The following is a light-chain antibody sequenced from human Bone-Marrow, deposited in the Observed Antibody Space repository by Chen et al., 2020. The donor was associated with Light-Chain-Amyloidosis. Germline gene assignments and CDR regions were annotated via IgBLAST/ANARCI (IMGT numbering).Light chain of an antibody. Sequence: QSALTQPRSVSGSPGQSVTISCTGTSTDVGGYNYVSWYQQHPGKAPKLMIHDVSQRPSGVPARFAGSKSGNTASRTISGLQAEDEADYYWCSYAGRYTVVLFGGGTKLTVL. CDR1: STDVGGYNY. CDR2: DVS. J-gene: IGLJ2*01. V-gene: IGLV2-11*01. CDR3: CSYAGRYTVVL.